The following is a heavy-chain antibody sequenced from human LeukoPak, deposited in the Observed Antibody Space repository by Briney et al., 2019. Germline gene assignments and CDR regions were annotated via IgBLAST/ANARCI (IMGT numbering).Heavy chain of an antibody. V-gene: IGHV1-2*02. CDR2: INPNSGGT. D-gene: IGHD3-22*01. CDR1: GYTFTGYY. Sequence: GASVKVSCKASGYTFTGYYMHWVRQAPGQGLEWMGWINPNSGGTNYAQKFQGRVTMTRDTSISTAYMELSRLRSDDTAVYYCAREDREYYYDSSGYYPDYWGQGTLVTVSS. J-gene: IGHJ4*02. CDR3: AREDREYYYDSSGYYPDY.